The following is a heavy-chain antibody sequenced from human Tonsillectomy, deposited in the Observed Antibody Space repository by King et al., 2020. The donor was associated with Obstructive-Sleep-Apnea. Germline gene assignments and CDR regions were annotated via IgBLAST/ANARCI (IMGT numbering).Heavy chain of an antibody. D-gene: IGHD6-13*01. CDR2: ISSVSDYT. Sequence: VQLVESGGGLVKPGGSLRLSCAASGFTFSDFYMSWIRQAPGKKLEWVAYISSVSDYTHYADSVKGRFTISRDNAKNSLYLQMNSLRPGDTAVYYCARGGYSSIRVYGGKGTLVTVSS. J-gene: IGHJ4*02. CDR1: GFTFSDFY. CDR3: ARGGYSSIRVY. V-gene: IGHV3-11*06.